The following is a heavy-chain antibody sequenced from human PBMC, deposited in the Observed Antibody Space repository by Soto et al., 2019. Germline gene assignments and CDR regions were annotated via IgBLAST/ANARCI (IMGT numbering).Heavy chain of an antibody. V-gene: IGHV4-31*03. D-gene: IGHD2-15*01. Sequence: QVQLQESGPGLVKPSQTLSLTCTVSGGSISSGGYYWSWLRQQPGKGREWIGYIYYSGSTYYNPYLKRRITISVETSKNQFSLKLSSVTAADTAVYYCARRYGGNFDYWGQGTLVTVSS. CDR3: ARRYGGNFDY. CDR1: GGSISSGGYY. CDR2: IYYSGST. J-gene: IGHJ4*02.